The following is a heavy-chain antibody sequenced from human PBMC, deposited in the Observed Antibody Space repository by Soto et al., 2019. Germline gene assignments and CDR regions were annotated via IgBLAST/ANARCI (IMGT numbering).Heavy chain of an antibody. J-gene: IGHJ4*02. D-gene: IGHD1-1*01. Sequence: GGSLRLSCAASGFTFSSYAMHWVRQAPGKGLEWVAVISYDGSNKYYADSVKGRFTISRDNSKNTLYLQMNSLRAEDTAVYYCARSSRKYNFDYWGQGTLVTVSS. V-gene: IGHV3-30-3*01. CDR1: GFTFSSYA. CDR2: ISYDGSNK. CDR3: ARSSRKYNFDY.